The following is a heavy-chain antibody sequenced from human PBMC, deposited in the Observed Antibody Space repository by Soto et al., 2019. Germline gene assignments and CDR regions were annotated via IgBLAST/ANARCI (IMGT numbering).Heavy chain of an antibody. J-gene: IGHJ6*02. CDR1: GFTFTSSA. CDR3: AAGRFLDGLLRQVPNGMDV. V-gene: IGHV1-58*01. CDR2: IVVGSGNT. D-gene: IGHD3-3*01. Sequence: SVKVSCKASGFTFTSSAVQWVRQARGQRLEWIGWIVVGSGNTNYAQKFQERVTITRDMSTSTAYMELSSLRSEDTAVYYCAAGRFLDGLLRQVPNGMDVCGQLTTVTVSS.